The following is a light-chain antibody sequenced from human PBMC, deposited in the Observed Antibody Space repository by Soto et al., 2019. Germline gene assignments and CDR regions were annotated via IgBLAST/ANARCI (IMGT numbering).Light chain of an antibody. J-gene: IGKJ4*01. CDR2: GAS. Sequence: EIVLTQSPGTLSLSPGERATLSCRASQSVSSSYLAWYQQKPGQAPRLLINGASSRATGIPDRFSGSGSGTDFTLTISRLEPEDFAVYYCQQFGSSPLTFGGGTKVDIK. CDR3: QQFGSSPLT. V-gene: IGKV3-20*01. CDR1: QSVSSSY.